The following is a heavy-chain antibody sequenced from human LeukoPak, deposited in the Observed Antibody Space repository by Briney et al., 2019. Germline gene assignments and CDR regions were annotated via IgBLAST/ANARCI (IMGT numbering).Heavy chain of an antibody. Sequence: GGSLRLSCAASGINVSANYMTWIRQASGKGLEWVSLYGAGAAYYAESVRGRFIISRDNSKNTLFLQMNSLRAEDTAVYYCVSSTGQQLIPYDYWGQGTHVAVSS. J-gene: IGHJ4*02. D-gene: IGHD6-13*01. CDR3: VSSTGQQLIPYDY. CDR2: YGAGAA. V-gene: IGHV3-66*02. CDR1: GINVSANY.